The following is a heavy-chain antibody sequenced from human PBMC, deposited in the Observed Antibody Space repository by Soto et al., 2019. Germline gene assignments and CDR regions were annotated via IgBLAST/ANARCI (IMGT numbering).Heavy chain of an antibody. D-gene: IGHD5-18*01. CDR2: IIPIFGTA. Sequence: QVQLVQSGAEVKKPGSSVKVSCKASGGTFSSYAISWVRQAPGQGLEWMGGIIPIFGTANYAQKFQGRVTITADDSTSTAYMELSSLRSEDTAVYYCAGGYSYGYRGGSYYFDYWGQGTLVTVSS. CDR1: GGTFSSYA. J-gene: IGHJ4*02. V-gene: IGHV1-69*12. CDR3: AGGYSYGYRGGSYYFDY.